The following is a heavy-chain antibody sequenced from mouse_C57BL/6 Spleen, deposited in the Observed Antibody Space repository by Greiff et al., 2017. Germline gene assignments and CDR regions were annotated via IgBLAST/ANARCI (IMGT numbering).Heavy chain of an antibody. CDR1: GYTFTSYW. V-gene: IGHV1-69*01. D-gene: IGHD1-1*01. CDR2: IDPSDSYT. J-gene: IGHJ1*03. Sequence: VQLQQPGAELVMPGASVKLSCKASGYTFTSYWMHWVKQRPGQGLEWIGEIDPSDSYTNYNQKFKGKSTFTVDKSSSTAYMQLSSLTSEDSAVYYCARFYYYGSSPFDVWGTGTTVTVSS. CDR3: ARFYYYGSSPFDV.